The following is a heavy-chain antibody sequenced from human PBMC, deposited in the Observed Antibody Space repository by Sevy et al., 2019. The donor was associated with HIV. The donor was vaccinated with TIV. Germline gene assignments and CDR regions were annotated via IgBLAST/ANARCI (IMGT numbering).Heavy chain of an antibody. CDR2: INPNSGGT. CDR1: GYTFTGYY. Sequence: ASVKVSCKASGYTFTGYYMHWVRQAPGQGLEWMGRINPNSGGTNYAQKFQGRVTMTRDTSIGPAYMELRRLRSDDTAVYYCARGSVLSIAARPVDYWGQGTLVTVSS. CDR3: ARGSVLSIAARPVDY. D-gene: IGHD6-6*01. V-gene: IGHV1-2*06. J-gene: IGHJ4*02.